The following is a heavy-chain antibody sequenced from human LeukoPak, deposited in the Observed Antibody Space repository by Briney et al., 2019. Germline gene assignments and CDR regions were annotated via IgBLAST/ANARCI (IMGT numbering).Heavy chain of an antibody. Sequence: GASVKVSCKASGGTSSNYAISWVRQAPAQGLEWMGVFIPIFGTASYAQKFQGRVTITADESTSTAYMELSSLRSEDTAVYYCARATVTTYNWFDPWGQGTLVTVSS. CDR2: FIPIFGTA. CDR3: ARATVTTYNWFDP. CDR1: GGTSSNYA. V-gene: IGHV1-69*13. J-gene: IGHJ5*02. D-gene: IGHD4-17*01.